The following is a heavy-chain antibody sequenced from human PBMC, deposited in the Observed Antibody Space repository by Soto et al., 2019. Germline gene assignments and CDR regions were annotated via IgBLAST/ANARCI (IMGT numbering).Heavy chain of an antibody. CDR2: IRPSGGST. Sequence: ASLKVSCKASGYTFTSYYMHWVRQAPGQGLEWMGIIRPSGGSTTYAQKFQGRVTMTRDTSTSTVYMELSSLRSEDTAVYYCARDSPPVDYWGQGTLVTVSS. J-gene: IGHJ4*02. CDR3: ARDSPPVDY. V-gene: IGHV1-46*01. CDR1: GYTFTSYY.